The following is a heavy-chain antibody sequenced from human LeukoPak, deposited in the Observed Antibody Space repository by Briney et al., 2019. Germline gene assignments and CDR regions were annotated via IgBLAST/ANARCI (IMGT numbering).Heavy chain of an antibody. CDR1: GYTFTSYD. Sequence: ASVKVSCKASGYTFTSYDINWVRQATGQGLEWMGWMNPNSGNTGYAQKFQGRVTMTRNTSISTAYMELSSLRSEDTAVYYCARVGGDFWSGSYYYYYGMDVWGQGTTVTVSS. CDR3: ARVGGDFWSGSYYYYYGMDV. D-gene: IGHD3-3*01. CDR2: MNPNSGNT. V-gene: IGHV1-8*01. J-gene: IGHJ6*02.